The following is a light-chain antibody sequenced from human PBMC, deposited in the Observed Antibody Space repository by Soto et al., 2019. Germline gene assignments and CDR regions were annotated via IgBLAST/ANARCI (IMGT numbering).Light chain of an antibody. CDR3: QIYKSPPWT. J-gene: IGKJ1*01. Sequence: DIQMTQSPSTLSASVGDRVTITCRASQSIDIWLAWYQQKPGKAPKLLIYKTFSLESGVPSRFNGSGSGKEFTLTLCSLQPDDFAAYYCQIYKSPPWTFGQGTNVQIK. CDR2: KTF. V-gene: IGKV1-5*03. CDR1: QSIDIW.